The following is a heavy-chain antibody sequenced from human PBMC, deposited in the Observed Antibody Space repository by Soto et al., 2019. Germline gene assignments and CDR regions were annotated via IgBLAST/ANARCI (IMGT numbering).Heavy chain of an antibody. Sequence: SGPTLVNPTHTLTLTCTFSGFSLSTSGMWVSWIRQPPGKALEWLALIDWDDDKYYSTSLKTRLTLSKDTSKNQVVLTMTNMDPVDTATYYCARTYSSSWYGWFDPWGQGTLVTVSS. CDR1: GFSLSTSGMW. J-gene: IGHJ5*02. V-gene: IGHV2-70*01. CDR2: IDWDDDK. CDR3: ARTYSSSWYGWFDP. D-gene: IGHD6-13*01.